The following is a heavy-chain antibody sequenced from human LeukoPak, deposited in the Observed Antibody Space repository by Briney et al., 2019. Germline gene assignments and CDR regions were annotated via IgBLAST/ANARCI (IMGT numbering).Heavy chain of an antibody. V-gene: IGHV3-11*04. CDR3: AREDGDGYNRGAFDI. D-gene: IGHD5-24*01. CDR2: ISSSGSTI. J-gene: IGHJ3*02. Sequence: NPGGSLRLSCAASTFILGDYSMAWVRQAPGKGLEWVSYISSSGSTIYYADSVKGRFTISRDNAKNSLYPQMNSLRAEDTAVYYCAREDGDGYNRGAFDIWGQGTMVTVSS. CDR1: TFILGDYS.